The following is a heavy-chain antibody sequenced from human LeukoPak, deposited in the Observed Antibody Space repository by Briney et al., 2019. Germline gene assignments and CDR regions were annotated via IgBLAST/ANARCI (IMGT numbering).Heavy chain of an antibody. V-gene: IGHV3-30*18. Sequence: GRSLRLSCAASGCTFSSYGMHWVRQAPGKGLEWVAVISYDGSNKYYADSVKGRFTISRDNSKNTLYLQMNSLRAEDTAVYYCAKAGGGDSSGLDAFDIWGQGTMVTVSS. CDR1: GCTFSSYG. CDR2: ISYDGSNK. J-gene: IGHJ3*02. D-gene: IGHD3-22*01. CDR3: AKAGGGDSSGLDAFDI.